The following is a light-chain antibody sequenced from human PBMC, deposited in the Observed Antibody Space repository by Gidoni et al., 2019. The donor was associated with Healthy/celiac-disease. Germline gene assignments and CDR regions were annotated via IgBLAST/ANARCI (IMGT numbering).Light chain of an antibody. V-gene: IGLV3-21*02. CDR2: DDS. CDR1: TIGSKS. Sequence: SHVLTQPPSVAVAPGQTARITCGGNTIGSKSVNWYLQKPGQAPVLVVYDDSDRPSGIPERFSGSNSGNTATLTIIRVEAVDEADYYCQVWDISSDHVVFGGGTKLTVL. CDR3: QVWDISSDHVV. J-gene: IGLJ2*01.